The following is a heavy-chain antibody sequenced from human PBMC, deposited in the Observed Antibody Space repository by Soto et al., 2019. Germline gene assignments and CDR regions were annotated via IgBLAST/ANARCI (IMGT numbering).Heavy chain of an antibody. CDR3: AMGKSVDY. J-gene: IGHJ4*02. Sequence: SETLSLTCAVYGGSFSGYYWSWIRQPPGKGLEWIGEINHSGSTNYNPSLKSRVTISVDTSKNQFSLKLSSVTAADTAVYYCAMGKSVDYWGQGTLVTVSS. CDR1: GGSFSGYY. V-gene: IGHV4-34*01. D-gene: IGHD6-13*01. CDR2: INHSGST.